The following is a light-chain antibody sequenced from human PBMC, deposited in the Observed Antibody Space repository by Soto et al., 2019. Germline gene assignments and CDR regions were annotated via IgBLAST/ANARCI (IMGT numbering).Light chain of an antibody. J-gene: IGLJ3*02. CDR2: VEGSGSY. CDR3: ETWDSNIWV. V-gene: IGLV4-60*02. Sequence: QSVLTQSSSASASLGSSVKLTCTLSSGHSSYIIAWHQQQPGKAPRYLMKVEGSGSYNKGSAVPDRFSGSSSGADRYLTISNLQFEDEADYFCETWDSNIWVFCGGTKLTVL. CDR1: SGHSSYI.